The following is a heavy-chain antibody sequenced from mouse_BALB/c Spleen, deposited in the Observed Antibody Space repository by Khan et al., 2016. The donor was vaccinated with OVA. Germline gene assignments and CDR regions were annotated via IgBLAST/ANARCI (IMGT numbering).Heavy chain of an antibody. CDR1: GFTFNTNA. CDR3: VTGDDYDSWFTY. V-gene: IGHV10S3*01. D-gene: IGHD2-4*01. Sequence: EVQLLETGGGLVQPKGSLKLSCAASGFTFNTNAMNWVRQAPGKGLEWVARIRSKNNNYAAYYADSVKDRFTISRDDSQSMLYLQMNNLKTEDTAIYYCVTGDDYDSWFTYWGQGTLVTVSA. CDR2: IRSKNNNYAA. J-gene: IGHJ3*01.